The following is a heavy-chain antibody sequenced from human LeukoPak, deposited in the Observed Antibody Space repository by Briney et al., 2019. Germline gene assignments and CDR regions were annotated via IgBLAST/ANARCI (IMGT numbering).Heavy chain of an antibody. CDR3: AKSSSSFFDNWFDP. D-gene: IGHD6-6*01. CDR2: INWNGGST. Sequence: PGGSLRLSCAASGFTFSSYWMHWVRQAPGKGLEWVSGINWNGGSTGYADSVKGRFTISRDNAKNSLYLQMNSLRAEDTALYHCAKSSSSFFDNWFDPWGQGTLVTVSS. CDR1: GFTFSSYW. J-gene: IGHJ5*02. V-gene: IGHV3-20*01.